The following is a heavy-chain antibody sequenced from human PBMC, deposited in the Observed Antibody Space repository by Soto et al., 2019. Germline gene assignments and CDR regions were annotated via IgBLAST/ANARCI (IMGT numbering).Heavy chain of an antibody. J-gene: IGHJ6*02. CDR3: AGIARLGPYYYGMDV. D-gene: IGHD6-13*01. Sequence: PSETLSLTCTVSGGSVSSGSYYWSWIRQPPGKGLEWIGYIYYSGSTNYNPSLKSRATISVDTSKNQFSLKLSSVTAADTAVYYCAGIARLGPYYYGMDVWDQGTTVTVSS. CDR1: GGSVSSGSYY. CDR2: IYYSGST. V-gene: IGHV4-61*01.